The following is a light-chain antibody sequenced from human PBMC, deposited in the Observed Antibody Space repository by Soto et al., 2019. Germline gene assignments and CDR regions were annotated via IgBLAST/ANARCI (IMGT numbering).Light chain of an antibody. V-gene: IGKV3-11*01. CDR2: GAS. CDR3: QHRSNWPLT. J-gene: IGKJ4*01. CDR1: QSVSSSY. Sequence: EIVLTQTPGTQSLSPGERATLSCRASQSVSSSYLAWYQQKPGQAPRLLVYGASTRATGIPARFSGSGSGTDFTLTISSLEPEDFAVYYCQHRSNWPLTFGGGTKVDIK.